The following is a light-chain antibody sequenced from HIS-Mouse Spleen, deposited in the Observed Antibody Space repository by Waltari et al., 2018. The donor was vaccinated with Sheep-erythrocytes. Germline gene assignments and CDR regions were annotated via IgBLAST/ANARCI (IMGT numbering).Light chain of an antibody. CDR1: SSDAGRDNR. V-gene: IGLV2-14*02. Sequence: QSALTQPASVSGSPVQSVTSSCPGASSDAGRDNRVSWYQQPPRKAPNLMIYEGSKRPSGVSNRFSGSKSCTSAPLAISGLQSEDEADYYCAAWDDSLNGVVFGGGTKLTVL. J-gene: IGLJ2*01. CDR3: AAWDDSLNGVV. CDR2: EGS.